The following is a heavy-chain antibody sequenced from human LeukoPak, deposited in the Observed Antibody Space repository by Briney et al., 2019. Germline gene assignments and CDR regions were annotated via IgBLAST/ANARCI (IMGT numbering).Heavy chain of an antibody. CDR3: ARVPANYYGSGSYYNDGWFDP. D-gene: IGHD3-10*01. CDR1: GATFTIYA. J-gene: IGHJ5*02. V-gene: IGHV1-69*04. CDR2: IIPIFGIA. Sequence: SVKLCFKASGATFTIYAISWVRQAPGQGLEWMGRIIPIFGIANYAQKFQGRVTITADKSTSTAYMELSSLRAEDTAVYYCARVPANYYGSGSYYNDGWFDPWGQGTLVSVSS.